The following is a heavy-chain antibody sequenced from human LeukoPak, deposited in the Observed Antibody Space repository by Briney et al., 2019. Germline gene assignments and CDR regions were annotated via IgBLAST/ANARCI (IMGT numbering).Heavy chain of an antibody. D-gene: IGHD3-9*01. CDR1: GFTFSSYD. CDR3: ARSFYDILIGYYQYFDY. Sequence: GGSLRLSCAASGFTFSSYDMNWVRQAPGKGLEWVSYISTISSTKYYADSVKGRFTISRDNAKNSLYLQMNSLRAEDTAVYYCARSFYDILIGYYQYFDYWGQGTLVTVSS. CDR2: ISTISSTK. V-gene: IGHV3-48*01. J-gene: IGHJ4*02.